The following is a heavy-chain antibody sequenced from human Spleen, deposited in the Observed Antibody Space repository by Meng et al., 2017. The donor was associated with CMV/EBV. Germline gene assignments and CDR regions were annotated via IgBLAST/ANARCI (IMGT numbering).Heavy chain of an antibody. V-gene: IGHV4-34*01. Sequence: QVQLRRWGVGLLKPSETLSLTCAVYGGSSSGYYWSWIRQPPGKGLEWIGEINHSGSTNYNPSLKSRVTISVDTSKNQFSLKLSSVTAADTAVYYCARGPRGNYDSSGYYLYWGQGTLVTVSS. CDR3: ARGPRGNYDSSGYYLY. J-gene: IGHJ4*02. CDR2: INHSGST. CDR1: GGSSSGYY. D-gene: IGHD3-22*01.